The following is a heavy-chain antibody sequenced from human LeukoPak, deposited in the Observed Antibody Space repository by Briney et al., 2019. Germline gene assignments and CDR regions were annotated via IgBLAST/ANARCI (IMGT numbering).Heavy chain of an antibody. V-gene: IGHV1-8*03. D-gene: IGHD3-22*01. Sequence: GASVKVSCKASGYTFTSYDINWVRQATGQGLEWMGWMNPNSGNTGYAQKFQGRVTITADKSTSTAYMELSSLRSEDTAVYYCARAHLEYYYDSSGFLFDYWGQGTLATVSS. CDR1: GYTFTSYD. J-gene: IGHJ4*02. CDR2: MNPNSGNT. CDR3: ARAHLEYYYDSSGFLFDY.